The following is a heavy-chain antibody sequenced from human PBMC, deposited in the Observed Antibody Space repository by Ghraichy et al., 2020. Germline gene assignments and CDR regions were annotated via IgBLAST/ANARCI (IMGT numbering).Heavy chain of an antibody. V-gene: IGHV4-59*01. CDR1: GGSISSYY. J-gene: IGHJ3*02. D-gene: IGHD3-22*01. CDR3: ARYVGLVVITQDAFDI. Sequence: LSLTCTVSGGSISSYYWSWIRQPPGKGLEWIGYIYYSGSTNYNPSLKSRVTISVDTSKNQFSLKLSSVTAADTAVYYCARYVGLVVITQDAFDIWGQGTMVTVSS. CDR2: IYYSGST.